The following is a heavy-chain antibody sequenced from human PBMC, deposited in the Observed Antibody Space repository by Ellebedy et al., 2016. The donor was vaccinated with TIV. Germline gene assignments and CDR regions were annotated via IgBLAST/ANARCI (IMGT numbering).Heavy chain of an antibody. J-gene: IGHJ1*01. CDR1: RLTFSRYE. CDR3: AISTVMIHFQH. V-gene: IGHV3-21*06. CDR2: ISSSTSNI. D-gene: IGHD3-16*01. Sequence: GESLKISCAVSRLTFSRYEMRWVLHAPARGLEWMSVISSSTSNIYYADSVKGRFTISRDNAKNSLFLQMNGLRAEDTAVYYSAISTVMIHFQHWGQGTLVTVSS.